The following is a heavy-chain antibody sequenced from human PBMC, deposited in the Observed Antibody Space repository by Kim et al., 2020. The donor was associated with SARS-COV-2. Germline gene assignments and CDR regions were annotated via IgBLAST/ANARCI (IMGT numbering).Heavy chain of an antibody. Sequence: SETLSLTCTVSGGSISSYYWSWIRQPPGKGLEWIGYIYYSGSTNYNPSLKSRVTISVDTSKNQFSLKLSSVTAADTAVYYCVGHLNRGYYFDYWGQGTLVTVSS. J-gene: IGHJ4*02. CDR3: VGHLNRGYYFDY. D-gene: IGHD7-27*01. CDR1: GGSISSYY. V-gene: IGHV4-59*01. CDR2: IYYSGST.